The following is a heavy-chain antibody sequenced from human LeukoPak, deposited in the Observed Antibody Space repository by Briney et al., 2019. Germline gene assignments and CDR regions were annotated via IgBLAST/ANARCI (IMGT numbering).Heavy chain of an antibody. CDR1: GGSITSGGFF. CDR2: IYHNGDT. Sequence: SETLSLTCTVSGGSITSGGFFWSWIRQPPGKGLEWIGYIYHNGDTYYNPSLQSRVTISVDRSMHQFSLNLNSVTAADTAVYYCARDSTIVGAPLDYWGQGTLVTVSS. D-gene: IGHD1-26*01. V-gene: IGHV4-30-2*05. J-gene: IGHJ4*02. CDR3: ARDSTIVGAPLDY.